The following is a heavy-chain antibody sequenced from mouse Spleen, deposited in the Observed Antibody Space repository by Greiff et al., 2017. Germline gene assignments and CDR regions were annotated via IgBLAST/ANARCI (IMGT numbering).Heavy chain of an antibody. J-gene: IGHJ2*01. CDR2: ISSGSSTI. V-gene: IGHV5-17*01. Sequence: DVQLVESGGGLVKPGGSLKLSCAASGFTFSDYGMHWVRQAPEKGLEWVAYISSGSSTIYYADTVKGRFTISRDNAKNTLFLQMTSLRSEDTAMYYCASHYLYYFDYWGQGTTLTVSS. CDR3: ASHYLYYFDY. CDR1: GFTFSDYG. D-gene: IGHD1-2*01.